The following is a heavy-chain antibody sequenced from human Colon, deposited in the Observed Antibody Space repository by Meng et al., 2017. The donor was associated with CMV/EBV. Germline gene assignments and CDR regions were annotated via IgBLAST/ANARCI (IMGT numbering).Heavy chain of an antibody. D-gene: IGHD4-11*01. CDR2: ISGGGSTT. CDR1: GFTFNNYA. V-gene: IGHV3-23*01. J-gene: IGHJ4*02. CDR3: AKGTTLTTLDY. Sequence: GESLKISCGASGFTFNNYAMSWVRQAPGKGLEWVSGISGGGSTTYYAGSVKGRFTISRDNSKNTLYLQMSSLRAEDTAVYYCAKGTTLTTLDYWGQGTLVTVSS.